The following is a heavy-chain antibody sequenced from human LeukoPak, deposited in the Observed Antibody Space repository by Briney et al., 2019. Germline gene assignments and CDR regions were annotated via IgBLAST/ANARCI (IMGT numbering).Heavy chain of an antibody. CDR2: INPNSGGT. CDR1: GYTFTGYY. Sequence: ASVKVSCKASGYTFTGYYMHWVRQAPGQGLEWMGWINPNSGGTNYAQKFQGRVTMTRDTSISTAYMELSRLRSDDTAVYYCARELTAADDAFDIWGQGTMVTVSS. D-gene: IGHD6-13*01. J-gene: IGHJ3*02. V-gene: IGHV1-2*02. CDR3: ARELTAADDAFDI.